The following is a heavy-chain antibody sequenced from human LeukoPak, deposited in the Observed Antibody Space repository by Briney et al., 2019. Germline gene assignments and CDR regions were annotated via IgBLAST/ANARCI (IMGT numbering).Heavy chain of an antibody. CDR2: IKQDGSEK. D-gene: IGHD3-10*01. V-gene: IGHV3-7*01. CDR1: GFTFSSYG. J-gene: IGHJ4*02. CDR3: ARITMVRGVDY. Sequence: GGSLRLSCAASGFTFSSYGMHCVRQAPGKGLEWVANIKQDGSEKYYVDSVKGRFTISRDNAKNSLYLQMNSLRAEDTAVYYCARITMVRGVDYWGQGTLVTVSS.